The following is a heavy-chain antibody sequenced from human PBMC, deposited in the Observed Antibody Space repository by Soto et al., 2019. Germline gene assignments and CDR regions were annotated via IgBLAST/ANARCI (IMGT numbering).Heavy chain of an antibody. Sequence: PSETLSLTCTVPGASISDYYWSWIRQPAGKGLECIGRIYASGNTNYNPSLKSRVTMSVDTSKNQFSLTLNSVTAADTAVYYCARESRSALGTVEHWGRGTLVTV. CDR2: IYASGNT. CDR1: GASISDYY. CDR3: ARESRSALGTVEH. V-gene: IGHV4-4*07. J-gene: IGHJ4*02. D-gene: IGHD6-13*01.